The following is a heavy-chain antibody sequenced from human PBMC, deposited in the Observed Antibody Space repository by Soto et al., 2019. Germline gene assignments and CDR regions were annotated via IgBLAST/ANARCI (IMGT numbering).Heavy chain of an antibody. CDR1: GGSISSSSYY. CDR3: ARRPSWTNGVCYRLHDGMDV. V-gene: IGHV4-39*01. D-gene: IGHD2-8*01. CDR2: IDYCGRT. J-gene: IGHJ6*02. Sequence: QLQLQESGPGLVKPSETLSLTCTVSGGSISSSSYYWGWIRQPPGKGLEWIGSIDYCGRTYYNPSLKSRVTIAVDTARIQFSLKLSSVTAADTAVYYGARRPSWTNGVCYRLHDGMDVWGQGTTVTVSS.